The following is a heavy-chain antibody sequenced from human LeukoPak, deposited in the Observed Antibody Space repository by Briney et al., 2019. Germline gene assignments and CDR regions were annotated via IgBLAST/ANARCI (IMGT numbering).Heavy chain of an antibody. J-gene: IGHJ6*03. D-gene: IGHD4-11*01. CDR1: GGSISSYY. V-gene: IGHV4-59*01. CDR2: IYYSGST. CDR3: ARVYSNPTSYYYYYYMDV. Sequence: PSETLSLTCTVSGGSISSYYWSWIRQPPGKGLEWIGYIYYSGSTNYNPSRNSRVTISVDTSKNQFSLKRSSVTAADTAVYYCARVYSNPTSYYYYYYMDVWGKGTTVTVSS.